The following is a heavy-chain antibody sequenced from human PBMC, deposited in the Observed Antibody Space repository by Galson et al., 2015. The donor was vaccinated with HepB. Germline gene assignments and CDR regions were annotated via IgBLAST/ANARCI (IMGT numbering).Heavy chain of an antibody. CDR3: ARDYRGDGGNSPNDAFDI. Sequence: CAISGDSVSSNSAAWNWIRQSPSRGLEWLGRTYYRSKWYNDYAVSVKSRITINPDTSKNQFSLQLNSVTPEDTAVYYCARDYRGDGGNSPNDAFDIWGQGTMVTVSS. CDR1: GDSVSSNSAA. V-gene: IGHV6-1*01. CDR2: TYYRSKWYN. D-gene: IGHD4-23*01. J-gene: IGHJ3*02.